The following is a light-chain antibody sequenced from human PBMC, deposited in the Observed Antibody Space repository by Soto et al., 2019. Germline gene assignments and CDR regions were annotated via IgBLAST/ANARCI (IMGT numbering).Light chain of an antibody. CDR3: QQSYSTPPET. V-gene: IGKV1-39*01. Sequence: DIQMTQSPSSLSASVGDRVTITCRASQSISSYLNWYQQKPGKAPKLLIYAASSLQSGVPSMFSGSGSGTDFTLTISSLQPEDFATYYCQQSYSTPPETFGQGTQVEIK. CDR2: AAS. CDR1: QSISSY. J-gene: IGKJ1*01.